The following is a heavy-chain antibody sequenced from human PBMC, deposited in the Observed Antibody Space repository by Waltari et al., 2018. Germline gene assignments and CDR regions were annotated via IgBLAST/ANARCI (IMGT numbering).Heavy chain of an antibody. Sequence: QLQLQESGPGLVTPSETLSLTCPVSGGSISSSSYYWGWISQPPGKGLEWIGSIYYSGSTYYNPSLKSRVTISVDTSKNQFSLKLSSVTAADTAVYYCARRAEDFWSGGPLYFDYWGQGTLVTVSS. CDR3: ARRAEDFWSGGPLYFDY. V-gene: IGHV4-39*01. CDR1: GGSISSSSYY. D-gene: IGHD3-3*01. J-gene: IGHJ4*02. CDR2: IYYSGST.